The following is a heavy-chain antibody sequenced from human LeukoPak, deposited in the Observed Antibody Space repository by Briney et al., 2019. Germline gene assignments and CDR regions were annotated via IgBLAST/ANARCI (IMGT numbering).Heavy chain of an antibody. CDR1: GFTLSNYG. Sequence: GGSLRLSCAVSGFTLSNYGMHWVRQAPGKGLEWVALTSYDGSTKYYADSVKGRFIISKDNSRNTLYLQMNSLKVEDTAMYYCAKPSGEYFDYWGQGTLVTVSS. V-gene: IGHV3-30*18. J-gene: IGHJ4*02. CDR2: TSYDGSTK. CDR3: AKPSGEYFDY.